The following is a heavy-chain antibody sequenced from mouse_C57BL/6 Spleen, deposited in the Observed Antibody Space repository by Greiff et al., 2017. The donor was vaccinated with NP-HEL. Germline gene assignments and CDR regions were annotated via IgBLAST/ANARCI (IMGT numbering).Heavy chain of an antibody. V-gene: IGHV1-5*01. CDR2: IYPGNSDT. Sequence: EVKVVESGTVLARPGASVKMSCKTSGYTFTSYWMHWVKQRPGQGLEWIGAIYPGNSDTSYNQKFKGKAKLTAVTSASTAYMELSSLTNEDSAVYYCSQTAQATEAMDYWGQGTSVTVSS. CDR1: GYTFTSYW. CDR3: SQTAQATEAMDY. J-gene: IGHJ4*01. D-gene: IGHD3-2*02.